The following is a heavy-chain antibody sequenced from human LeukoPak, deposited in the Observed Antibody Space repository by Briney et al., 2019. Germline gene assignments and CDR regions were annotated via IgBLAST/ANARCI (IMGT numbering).Heavy chain of an antibody. D-gene: IGHD6-19*01. V-gene: IGHV3-33*06. J-gene: IGHJ4*02. CDR3: AKDLGWLAESLFDY. CDR1: GFTFSSYG. Sequence: QPGRSLRLSCAASGFTFSSYGMHWVRQAPGKGLEWVAVIWYDGSNKYYADSVKGRFTISRDNSKNTLYLQMNSLRAEDTAVYYCAKDLGWLAESLFDYWGQGTLVTVSS. CDR2: IWYDGSNK.